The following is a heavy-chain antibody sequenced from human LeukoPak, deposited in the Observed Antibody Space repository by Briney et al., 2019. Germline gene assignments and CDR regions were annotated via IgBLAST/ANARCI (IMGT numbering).Heavy chain of an antibody. D-gene: IGHD4-17*01. Sequence: VKVSCKASGGTFSSYAISWVRQAPGQGLEWMGGIIPIFGTANYAQKFQGRVTITTDESTSNAYMELSSLRPEDTAVYYCAREFSSWPVTTYLNWFDPWGQGTLVTVSS. CDR1: GGTFSSYA. V-gene: IGHV1-69*05. CDR2: IIPIFGTA. J-gene: IGHJ5*02. CDR3: AREFSSWPVTTYLNWFDP.